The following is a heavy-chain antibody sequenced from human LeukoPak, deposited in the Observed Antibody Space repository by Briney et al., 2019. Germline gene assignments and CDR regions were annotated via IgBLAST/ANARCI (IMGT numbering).Heavy chain of an antibody. J-gene: IGHJ4*02. Sequence: PGQSLRLSCAASRFTFTSYSMNCVRQAPGKGLEWLPYISGSGYTIYYADSLKGRFTISRDNAKNSLWLQMNSLRDEDTAVYYCARDRYGDYAYDYWGQGTLVTVSS. D-gene: IGHD4-17*01. CDR3: ARDRYGDYAYDY. CDR1: RFTFTSYS. V-gene: IGHV3-48*02. CDR2: ISGSGYTI.